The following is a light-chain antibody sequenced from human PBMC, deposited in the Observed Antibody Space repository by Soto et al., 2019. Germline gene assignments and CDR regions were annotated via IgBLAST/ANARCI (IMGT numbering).Light chain of an antibody. CDR3: QQYNNDWT. CDR2: DVS. CDR1: QSISSL. V-gene: IGKV1-5*01. J-gene: IGKJ1*01. Sequence: EIQITQSPTTLSASVGDRFTITCRASQSISSLLAWYQQKPGKSPNVLIYDVSSLQSGVPSRFSGSGSGTEFTLTISSLQPDDFATYYCQQYNNDWTFGQGTKVDIK.